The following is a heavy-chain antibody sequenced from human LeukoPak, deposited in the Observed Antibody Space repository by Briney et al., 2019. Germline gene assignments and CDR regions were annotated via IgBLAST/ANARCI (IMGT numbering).Heavy chain of an antibody. Sequence: GGSLRLSCAASGFTFSSYNLNWVRQAPGKGLEWVANIKQDGSEKYYVDSVKGRFTISRDNAKNSLYLQMNSLRAEDTAVYYCARPRYNPHRFDPWGQGTLVTVSS. CDR2: IKQDGSEK. CDR3: ARPRYNPHRFDP. J-gene: IGHJ5*02. V-gene: IGHV3-7*01. CDR1: GFTFSSYN. D-gene: IGHD1-14*01.